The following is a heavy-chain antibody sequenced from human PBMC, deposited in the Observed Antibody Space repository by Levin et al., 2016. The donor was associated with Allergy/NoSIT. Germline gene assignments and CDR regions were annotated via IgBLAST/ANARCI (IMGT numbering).Heavy chain of an antibody. CDR3: ARDLEGEVPAADSFSALPDY. V-gene: IGHV3-30-3*01. CDR2: ISYDGSNK. D-gene: IGHD2-2*01. CDR1: GFTFSSYA. Sequence: GGSLRLSCAASGFTFSSYAMHWVRQAPGKGLEWVAVISYDGSNKYYADSVKGRFTISRDNSKNTLYLQMNSLRAEDTAVYYCARDLEGEVPAADSFSALPDYWGQGTLVTVSS. J-gene: IGHJ4*02.